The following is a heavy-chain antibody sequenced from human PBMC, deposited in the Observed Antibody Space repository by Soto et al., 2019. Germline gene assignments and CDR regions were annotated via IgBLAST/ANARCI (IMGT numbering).Heavy chain of an antibody. Sequence: SETLSLTCAVSGDSISSGYHWAWIRQPPGKGLEWVASIYHSGTTYYNPSLKSRATISVDTSKSQLSLKLVAVRAADTAVYYCARSKVAGTPVDYWRQGILVTVS. CDR3: ARSKVAGTPVDY. CDR1: GDSISSGYH. J-gene: IGHJ4*02. V-gene: IGHV4-38-2*01. CDR2: IYHSGTT. D-gene: IGHD6-19*01.